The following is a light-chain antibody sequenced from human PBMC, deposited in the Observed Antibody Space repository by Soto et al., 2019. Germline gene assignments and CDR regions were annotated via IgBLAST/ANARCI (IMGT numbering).Light chain of an antibody. V-gene: IGKV3-20*01. CDR1: QSVSSSF. J-gene: IGKJ2*01. CDR3: QQYGSSPYT. Sequence: EIVLTQSPGTLSLSPGERATLSCRASQSVSSSFLAWYQQQPGQAPRLLIYAASSRATGIPDRFSGSGSGTDFTLTISRLEPEDFAVYYCQQYGSSPYTFGQGTKLEIK. CDR2: AAS.